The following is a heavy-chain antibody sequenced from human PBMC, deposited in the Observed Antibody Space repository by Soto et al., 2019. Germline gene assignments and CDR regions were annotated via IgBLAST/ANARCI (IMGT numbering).Heavy chain of an antibody. CDR1: GGSISSGDYY. Sequence: SETLSLTCSVSGGSISSGDYYWNWIRQPPGKGLEWIGHIYYSGSTNYNPSLKSRVTISVDTSKNQFSLKLSSVTAADTAVYYCASSSSTSCYDCRNWFDPWGQGTLVTVSS. V-gene: IGHV4-30-4*01. CDR2: IYYSGST. J-gene: IGHJ5*02. CDR3: ASSSSTSCYDCRNWFDP. D-gene: IGHD2-2*01.